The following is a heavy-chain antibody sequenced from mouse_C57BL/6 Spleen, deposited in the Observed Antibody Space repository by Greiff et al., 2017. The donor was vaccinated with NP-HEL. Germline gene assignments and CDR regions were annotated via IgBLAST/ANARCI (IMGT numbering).Heavy chain of an antibody. CDR2: IRNKANGYTT. V-gene: IGHV7-3*01. D-gene: IGHD1-1*01. CDR1: GFTFTDYY. CDR3: ARYIAPLLRSPYYAMDY. J-gene: IGHJ4*01. Sequence: EVQVVESGGGLVQPGGSLSLSCAASGFTFTDYYMSWVRQPPGKALEWLGFIRNKANGYTTEYSASVKGRFTISRDNSQSILYLQMNALRAEDSATYYCARYIAPLLRSPYYAMDYWGQGTSVTVSS.